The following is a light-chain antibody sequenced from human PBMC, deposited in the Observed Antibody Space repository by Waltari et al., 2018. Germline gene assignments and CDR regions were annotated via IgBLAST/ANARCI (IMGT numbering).Light chain of an antibody. V-gene: IGLV3-19*01. CDR3: NARDSSDNHLHVA. Sequence: QKPGQSPILVIYATNTRPSGIADRFSGSSSGNTASLAIAGAQAEDEADYYCNARDSSDNHLHVAVGGGTKLTVL. CDR2: ATN. J-gene: IGLJ2*01.